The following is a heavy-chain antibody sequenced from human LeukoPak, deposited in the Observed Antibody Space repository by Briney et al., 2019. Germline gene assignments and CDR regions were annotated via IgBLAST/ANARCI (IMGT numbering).Heavy chain of an antibody. CDR2: IYSGGTT. Sequence: GGSLRLSCAASGFTVSSNYMSWVRQAPGKGLEWVSVIYSGGTTYYADSVKGRFTSSKDNSKNTLHLQINSLRAEDTAVYYCARDQYSYAHAAHWGQGTLVTVSS. CDR3: ARDQYSYAHAAH. D-gene: IGHD5-18*01. V-gene: IGHV3-66*01. CDR1: GFTVSSNY. J-gene: IGHJ4*02.